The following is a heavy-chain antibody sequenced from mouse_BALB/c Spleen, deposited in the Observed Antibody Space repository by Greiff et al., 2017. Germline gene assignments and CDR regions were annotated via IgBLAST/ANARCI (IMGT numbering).Heavy chain of an antibody. J-gene: IGHJ2*01. CDR3: ARSGADYIYYFDY. CDR1: GYTFTDYN. D-gene: IGHD2-4*01. CDR2: IYPYNGGT. Sequence: VQLKESGPDLVKPGASVMISCRASGYTFTDYNMHWVKQSHGKSLEWIGYIYPYNGGTGYNQKFKSKATLTVDNSSSTAYMELRSLTSEDSAVYCCARSGADYIYYFDYWGQGTTLTVSS. V-gene: IGHV1S29*02.